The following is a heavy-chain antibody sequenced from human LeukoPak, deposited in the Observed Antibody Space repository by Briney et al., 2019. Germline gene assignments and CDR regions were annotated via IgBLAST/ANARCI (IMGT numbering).Heavy chain of an antibody. CDR1: GGSISSYY. J-gene: IGHJ4*02. Sequence: SETLSLTCTVSGGSISSYYWSWIRQPPGKGLEWIGYIYYSGSTNYNPSLKSRVTISVDASKNQFSLKLSSVTAADTAVYYCARGIPVDYWGQGTLVTVSS. CDR3: ARGIPVDY. V-gene: IGHV4-59*12. CDR2: IYYSGST.